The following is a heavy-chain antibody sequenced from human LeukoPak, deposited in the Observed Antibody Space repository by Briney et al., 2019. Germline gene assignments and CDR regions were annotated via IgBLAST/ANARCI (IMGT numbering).Heavy chain of an antibody. CDR3: ARALGRDYGHFDL. J-gene: IGHJ2*01. D-gene: IGHD4-17*01. Sequence: PSETLSLTCTVSGGSTSSYYWNWIRQPPGKGLEWIGYIHYIGSTNYNPSLKSRVTISVDTSKNQFSLKLSSVTAADTAVYYCARALGRDYGHFDLWGRGTLVTVSS. V-gene: IGHV4-59*01. CDR2: IHYIGST. CDR1: GGSTSSYY.